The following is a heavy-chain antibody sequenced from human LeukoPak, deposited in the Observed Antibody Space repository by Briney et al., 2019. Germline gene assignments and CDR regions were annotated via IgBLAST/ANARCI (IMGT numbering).Heavy chain of an antibody. CDR2: ISSSGSTI. D-gene: IGHD6-19*01. Sequence: GGSLRLSCAASGFTFSSYEMNWVRQAPGKGLEWVSYISSSGSTIYYADSVKGRFTISRDNAKNPLYLQMNSLRAEDTAVYYCAGASSGPNYWGQGALVTVSS. V-gene: IGHV3-48*03. CDR1: GFTFSSYE. J-gene: IGHJ4*02. CDR3: AGASSGPNY.